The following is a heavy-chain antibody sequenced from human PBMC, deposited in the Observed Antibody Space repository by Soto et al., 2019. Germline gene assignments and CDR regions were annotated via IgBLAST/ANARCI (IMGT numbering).Heavy chain of an antibody. CDR1: GFTFDDYA. D-gene: IGHD5-12*01. Sequence: GGSLRLSCTASGFTFDDYAMHWVRQAPAKGLEWVSGISWNSGSIGYADSVKGRFTISRDNAKNSLYLQMNSLRAEDTALYYCAKSSGYGSSIYYYGMDVWGQGTTVTVSS. J-gene: IGHJ6*02. CDR3: AKSSGYGSSIYYYGMDV. CDR2: ISWNSGSI. V-gene: IGHV3-9*01.